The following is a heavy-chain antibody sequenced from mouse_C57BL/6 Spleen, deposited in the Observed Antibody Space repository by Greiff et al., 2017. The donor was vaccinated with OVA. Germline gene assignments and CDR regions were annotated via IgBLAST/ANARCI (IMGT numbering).Heavy chain of an antibody. CDR1: GFTFSDYG. V-gene: IGHV5-17*01. CDR3: AKGGYYYGSRHDWYFDV. D-gene: IGHD1-1*01. CDR2: ISSGSSTI. Sequence: EVMLVESGGGLVKPGGSLKLSCAASGFTFSDYGMHWVRQAPEKGLEWVAYISSGSSTIYYADTVKGRFTISRDNAKNTLFLQMTSLRSEDTAMYYCAKGGYYYGSRHDWYFDVWGTGTTVTVSS. J-gene: IGHJ1*03.